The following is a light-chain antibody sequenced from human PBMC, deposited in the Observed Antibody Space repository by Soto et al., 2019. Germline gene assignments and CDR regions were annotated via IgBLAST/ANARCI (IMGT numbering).Light chain of an antibody. V-gene: IGKV1-5*01. CDR1: RSIIDNW. CDR3: QQYNSFPRT. CDR2: HAS. Sequence: DIQMTQSPSTLSASVGDRVTITCRASRSIIDNWLAWYRQKPGEAPKLLIYHASTLQSGVPSRFSGSGSVTEFTLTISSLQPDDFATYYCQQYNSFPRTFGQGTKVDIK. J-gene: IGKJ1*01.